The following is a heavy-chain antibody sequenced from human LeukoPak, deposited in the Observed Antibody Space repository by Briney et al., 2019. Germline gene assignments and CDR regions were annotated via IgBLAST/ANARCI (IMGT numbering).Heavy chain of an antibody. CDR2: INHSGST. CDR1: GGSFSGYY. CDR3: ARGLYSSSPGSYYYYYYMDV. V-gene: IGHV4-34*01. J-gene: IGHJ6*03. D-gene: IGHD6-13*01. Sequence: SETLSLTCAVYGGSFSGYYWSWIRQPPGKGLEWIGEINHSGSTNYNPSLKSRVTISVDTSKNQFSLKLSSVTAADTAVYYCARGLYSSSPGSYYYYYYMDVWGKGTTVTVSS.